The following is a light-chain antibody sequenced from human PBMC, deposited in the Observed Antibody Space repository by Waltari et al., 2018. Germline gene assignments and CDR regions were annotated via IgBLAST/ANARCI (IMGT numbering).Light chain of an antibody. J-gene: IGKJ1*01. Sequence: EIVLTQSPGTLSLSPGESATLSCRTSQSVTRALAWYQQKPGQAPRLLIYGASNRATGIPNRFSGSGSWTDFSLTISSLEPEDFAVYYCQHYLRLPVTFGQGTKVEVK. CDR2: GAS. V-gene: IGKV3-20*01. CDR3: QHYLRLPVT. CDR1: QSVTRA.